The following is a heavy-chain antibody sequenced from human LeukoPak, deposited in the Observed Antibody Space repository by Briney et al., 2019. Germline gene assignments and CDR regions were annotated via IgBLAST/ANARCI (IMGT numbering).Heavy chain of an antibody. CDR1: GFTFSSYG. CDR2: ISGSGGST. Sequence: GGTLRLSCAASGFTFSSYGMSWVRQAPGKGLEWVSAISGSGGSTYYADSVKGRFTISRDNSKNTLYLQMNSLRAEDTALYYCAKDSLSYGDYLDYWGQGTLVTVSS. CDR3: AKDSLSYGDYLDY. D-gene: IGHD4-17*01. V-gene: IGHV3-23*01. J-gene: IGHJ4*02.